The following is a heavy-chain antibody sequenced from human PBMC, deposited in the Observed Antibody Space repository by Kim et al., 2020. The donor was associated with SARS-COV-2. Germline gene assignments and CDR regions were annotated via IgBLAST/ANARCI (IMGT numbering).Heavy chain of an antibody. Sequence: YSPSFQGQVTISADKSISTAYLQWSSLKASDTAMYYCARRRATTQYYFDYWGQGTLVTVSS. J-gene: IGHJ4*02. CDR3: ARRRATTQYYFDY. V-gene: IGHV5-51*01. D-gene: IGHD4-17*01.